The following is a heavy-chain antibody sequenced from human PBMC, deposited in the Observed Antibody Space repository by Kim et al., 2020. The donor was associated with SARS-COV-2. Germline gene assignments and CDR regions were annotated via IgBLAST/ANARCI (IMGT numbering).Heavy chain of an antibody. J-gene: IGHJ6*02. V-gene: IGHV3-33*06. CDR2: IWYDGSNK. CDR3: AKGPPGGVGADNDYYYYGMDV. CDR1: GFTFSSYG. Sequence: GGSLRLSCAASGFTFSSYGMHWVRQAPGKGLEWVAVIWYDGSNKYYADSVKGRFTISRDNSKNTLYLQMNSLRAEDTAVYYCAKGPPGGVGADNDYYYYGMDVWGQGTTVTVSS. D-gene: IGHD1-26*01.